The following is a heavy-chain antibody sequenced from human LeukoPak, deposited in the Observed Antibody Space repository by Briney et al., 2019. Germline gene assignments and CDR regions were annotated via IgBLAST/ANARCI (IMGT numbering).Heavy chain of an antibody. V-gene: IGHV3-21*01. D-gene: IGHD3-16*02. Sequence: GGSLRLSCAASGFTVSTSYMSWVRQAPGKGLEWVSSISSSSSYIYYADSVKGRFTISRDNAKNSLYLQMNSLRAEDTAVYYCARDSSLLTFGGVIAPPDYWGQGTLVTVSS. CDR3: ARDSSLLTFGGVIAPPDY. CDR1: GFTVSTSY. CDR2: ISSSSSYI. J-gene: IGHJ4*02.